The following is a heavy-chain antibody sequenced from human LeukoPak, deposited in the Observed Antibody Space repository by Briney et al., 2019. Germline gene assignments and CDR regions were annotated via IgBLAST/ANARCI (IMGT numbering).Heavy chain of an antibody. Sequence: SETLSLTCAVSGVASSSRNWWTWVRQPPGQGLEWIGEIYPSGNTDYNPSLKSRVTISVDKSKTHFSLKLSSVTAADTAVYYGARLGGGYVRHFDPWGQGTLVTVSS. J-gene: IGHJ5*02. D-gene: IGHD6-25*01. CDR1: GVASSSRNW. V-gene: IGHV4-4*02. CDR3: ARLGGGYVRHFDP. CDR2: IYPSGNT.